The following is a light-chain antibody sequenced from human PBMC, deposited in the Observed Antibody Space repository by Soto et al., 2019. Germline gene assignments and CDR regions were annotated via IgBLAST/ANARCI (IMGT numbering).Light chain of an antibody. CDR1: QSSSRY. J-gene: IGKJ4*01. CDR3: QQSFGVSQFT. CDR2: AAS. Sequence: DIEMTQSPSSLSASVGDRVTIACRASQSSSRYLNWYQQKPGKAPEILIYAASSLQSGVPSRFSGSGSGTDFTLTISSLQPEDFATYFCQQSFGVSQFTFGGGTKVEIK. V-gene: IGKV1-39*01.